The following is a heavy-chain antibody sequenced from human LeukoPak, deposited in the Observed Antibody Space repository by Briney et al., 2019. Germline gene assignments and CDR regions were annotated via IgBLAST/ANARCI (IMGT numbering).Heavy chain of an antibody. CDR1: GGSIGDASYY. CDR2: IYYSGST. D-gene: IGHD5-18*01. Sequence: SETLSLTCTVSGGSIGDASYYWSWIRQPAGKGLEWIGYIYYSGSTNYNPSLKSRVTISVDTSKNQFSLKLSSVTAADTAVYYCARSGYSYGGLGWFDPWGQGTLVTVSS. J-gene: IGHJ5*02. CDR3: ARSGYSYGGLGWFDP. V-gene: IGHV4-61*10.